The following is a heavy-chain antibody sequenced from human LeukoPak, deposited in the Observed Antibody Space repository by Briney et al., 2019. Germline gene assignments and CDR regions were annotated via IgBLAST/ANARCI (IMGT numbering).Heavy chain of an antibody. D-gene: IGHD3-22*01. Sequence: ASVKVSCKASGYTFTAYYMHWVRQAPGQGLEWMGWMNPNSGNTGYAQKFQGRVTMTRNTSISTAYMELSSLRSEDTAVYYCARGNGNYYDSSGYYYYWFDPWGQGTLVTVSS. CDR2: MNPNSGNT. CDR3: ARGNGNYYDSSGYYYYWFDP. J-gene: IGHJ5*02. V-gene: IGHV1-8*02. CDR1: GYTFTAYY.